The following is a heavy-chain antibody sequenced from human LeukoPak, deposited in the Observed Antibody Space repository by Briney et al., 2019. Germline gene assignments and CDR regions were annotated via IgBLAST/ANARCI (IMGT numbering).Heavy chain of an antibody. D-gene: IGHD2-21*01. J-gene: IGHJ5*01. Sequence: GGSLRLSCVASGFSFGNYAMSWVRQAPGKGLQWVSQISGTGGATWYAGFARDRFTISRDNSKKTLYLQMSSLRVEDTAMYYCVKDPRDTYGTNWFVSWGQGTLLIVSS. V-gene: IGHV3-23*01. CDR3: VKDPRDTYGTNWFVS. CDR2: ISGTGGAT. CDR1: GFSFGNYA.